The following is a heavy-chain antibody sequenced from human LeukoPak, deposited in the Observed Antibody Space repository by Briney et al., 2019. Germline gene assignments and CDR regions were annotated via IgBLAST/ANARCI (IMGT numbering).Heavy chain of an antibody. CDR3: VGDGRDGYNIYFHH. D-gene: IGHD5-24*01. V-gene: IGHV3-64D*06. CDR2: ISGNGVSI. CDR1: GFTFSSYA. J-gene: IGHJ1*01. Sequence: PGGSLRLSCSASGFTFSSYAMHWVRQAPGRGLQYVSVISGNGVSISYADSVKGRFTISRDNSKNTVYLQMTSLRAEDTAVYYCVGDGRDGYNIYFHHWGQGTLVIVSS.